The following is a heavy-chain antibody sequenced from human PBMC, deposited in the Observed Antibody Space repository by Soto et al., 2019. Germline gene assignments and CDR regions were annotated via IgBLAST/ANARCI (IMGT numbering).Heavy chain of an antibody. D-gene: IGHD5-12*01. V-gene: IGHV3-73*01. Sequence: EVQLVESGGGLVQPGGSLKLSCAASGFTFSGSAMHWVRQASGKGLEWVGRIRRKANSYARAYAASVKGRFTISRDDSKNTAYLQMNSLKTEDPPVYYCTRRHSGYTDEYYFDYWGQGTLVTVSS. J-gene: IGHJ4*02. CDR1: GFTFSGSA. CDR3: TRRHSGYTDEYYFDY. CDR2: IRRKANSYAR.